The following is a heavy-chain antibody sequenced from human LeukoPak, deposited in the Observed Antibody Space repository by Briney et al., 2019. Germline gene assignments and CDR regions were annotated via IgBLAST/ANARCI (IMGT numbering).Heavy chain of an antibody. CDR3: ATQMLFTYYDFWSGYLTPTFDY. D-gene: IGHD3-3*01. CDR2: ISGSGDNT. V-gene: IGHV3-23*01. J-gene: IGHJ4*02. CDR1: GFTFSSYA. Sequence: PGGSLRLSCAASGFTFSSYAMSWVRQAPGKGLEWVSGISGSGDNTYYADSVKGRFTISRDNSKNTLYLQMNSLRAEDTAVYYCATQMLFTYYDFWSGYLTPTFDYWGQGTLVTVSS.